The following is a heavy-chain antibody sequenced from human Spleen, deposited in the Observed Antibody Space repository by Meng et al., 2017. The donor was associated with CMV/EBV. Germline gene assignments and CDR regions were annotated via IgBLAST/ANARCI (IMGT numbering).Heavy chain of an antibody. J-gene: IGHJ5*02. CDR2: INHSRST. Sequence: SGSVLLTPPETLSLTAASHGGSFSGYYGNWIRQPPGKGLEWIAEINHSRSTNSNPSLKSRVTISVDTSKNQFSLKLSSVTAADTAVYYCARVLRGAAFGGAGQKNWFDPWGQGTLVTVSS. V-gene: IGHV4-34*01. CDR3: ARVLRGAAFGGAGQKNWFDP. D-gene: IGHD3-16*01. CDR1: GGSFSGYY.